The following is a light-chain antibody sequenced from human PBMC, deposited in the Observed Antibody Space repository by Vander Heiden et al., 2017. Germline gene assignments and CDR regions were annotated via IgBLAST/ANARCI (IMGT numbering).Light chain of an antibody. CDR3: QQSYRSPIT. CDR2: TAS. J-gene: IGKJ5*01. Sequence: DIQMTQSPSSLSASVGDRVTLTCRASQSISTYLNWYLQKPGKAPKLLIYTASSLQSGVPSRFSGSGSGTDFTLTINSLQPEDFATYYCQQSYRSPITFGQATRLEIK. V-gene: IGKV1-39*01. CDR1: QSISTY.